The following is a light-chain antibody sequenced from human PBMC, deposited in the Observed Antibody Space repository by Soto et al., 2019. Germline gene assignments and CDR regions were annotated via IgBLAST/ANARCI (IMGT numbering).Light chain of an antibody. CDR2: GAS. CDR1: HSVISSY. V-gene: IGKV3-20*01. Sequence: EIVMTQSPATLSLSPGERATLSCRASHSVISSYLAWYQQKPGQAPRLLIYGASSRATGIPDRFSGSGSVTDFTLTISRLEPEDFAVYYCQQYGSSPWTFGQGTKVDIK. CDR3: QQYGSSPWT. J-gene: IGKJ1*01.